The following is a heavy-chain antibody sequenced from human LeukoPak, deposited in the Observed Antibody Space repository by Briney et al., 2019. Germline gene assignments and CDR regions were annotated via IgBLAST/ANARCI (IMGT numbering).Heavy chain of an antibody. CDR1: GGSISSSSYY. Sequence: SETLSLPCTVSGGSISSSSYYWGWIRQPPGKGLEWNGSNYYSGRTYSKPSLQSRVTISVDTSKSQFSLSLGTVTAADTAVYYCARDNNGLYYGVRGFDIWGQGKMVIVSS. V-gene: IGHV4-39*07. D-gene: IGHD3-22*01. J-gene: IGHJ3*02. CDR3: ARDNNGLYYGVRGFDI. CDR2: NYYSGRT.